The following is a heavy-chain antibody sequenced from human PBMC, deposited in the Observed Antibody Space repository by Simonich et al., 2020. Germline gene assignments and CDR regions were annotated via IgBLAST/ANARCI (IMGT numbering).Heavy chain of an antibody. CDR1: GFTFSSYG. J-gene: IGHJ2*01. D-gene: IGHD7-27*01. Sequence: EVQLVESGGGLVQPGGSLRLSCAASGFTFSSYGMHWVRQAPGKGLVWAQGIKSDGSSTSYADSVKGRFTISRDNAKNTLYLQMNSLRAEDTAVYYCAREAGDLWYFDLWGRGTLVTVSS. CDR3: AREAGDLWYFDL. CDR2: IKSDGSST. V-gene: IGHV3-74*01.